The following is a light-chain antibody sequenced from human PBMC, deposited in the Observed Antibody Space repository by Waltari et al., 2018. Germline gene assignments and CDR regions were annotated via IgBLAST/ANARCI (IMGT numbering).Light chain of an antibody. Sequence: QSALTQPASVSGSPGQSITISCTGTSSDVGGYNLVSWYQQHPGKAPKLMIYEGSNRPSGISHRCSGSKSGNIASLTISGLQAEDEADYYCCSYAVGAIYVFGTGTKVTVL. CDR3: CSYAVGAIYV. CDR1: SSDVGGYNL. V-gene: IGLV2-23*01. CDR2: EGS. J-gene: IGLJ1*01.